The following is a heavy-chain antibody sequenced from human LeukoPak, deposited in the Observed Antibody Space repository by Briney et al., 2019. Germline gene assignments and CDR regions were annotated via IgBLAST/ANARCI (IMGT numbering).Heavy chain of an antibody. CDR1: GFTFSTYS. CDR3: AKDVVPDTGWDLDY. CDR2: IYNSGDKT. D-gene: IGHD6-19*01. V-gene: IGHV3-23*01. Sequence: GGSLRLSCAASGFTFSTYSMTWVRQAPGKGLEWVSSIYNSGDKTYYADSVKGRFTVSRDNSKNTLYLQMNSLRAEDTATYYCAKDVVPDTGWDLDYWGQGTLVTVSS. J-gene: IGHJ4*02.